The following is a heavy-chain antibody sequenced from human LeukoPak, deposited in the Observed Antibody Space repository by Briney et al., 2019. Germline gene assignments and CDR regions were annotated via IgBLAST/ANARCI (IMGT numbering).Heavy chain of an antibody. CDR1: GFTFSSYA. CDR2: ISYDGSNK. V-gene: IGHV3-30-3*01. D-gene: IGHD6-19*01. CDR3: ARVSGWYSTLFDY. Sequence: PGGSLRLSCAASGFTFSSYAMHWVRQAPGKGLEWVAVISYDGSNKYYADSVKGRPTISRDNSKNTLYLQMNSLRAEDTAVYYCARVSGWYSTLFDYWGQGTLVTVSS. J-gene: IGHJ4*02.